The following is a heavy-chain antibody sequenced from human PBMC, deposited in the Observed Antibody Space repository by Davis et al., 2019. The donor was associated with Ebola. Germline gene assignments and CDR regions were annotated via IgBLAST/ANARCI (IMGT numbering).Heavy chain of an antibody. CDR2: VLHDGNIR. CDR1: GFSFSSYG. V-gene: IGHV3-30*03. D-gene: IGHD6-19*01. J-gene: IGHJ4*02. Sequence: GESLKISCAASGFSFSSYGMHWVRQAPGKGLEWVAGVLHDGNIRYYADSVKGRFTISRDNSKSTLYLQMNSLRAEDTAVYYCARKTVADYWGQGTLVTVSS. CDR3: ARKTVADY.